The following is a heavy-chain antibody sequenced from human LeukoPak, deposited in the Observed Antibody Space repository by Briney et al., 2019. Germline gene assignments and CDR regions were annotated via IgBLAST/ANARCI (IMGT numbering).Heavy chain of an antibody. CDR2: ISAYNGNT. J-gene: IGHJ4*02. Sequence: GASVKVSCKASGHTFTSYGISWVRQAPGQGLEWLGWISAYNGNTNYAQKLQGRVTMTTDTYTSTAYMELRSLRSDDTAVYYCARVPYDAGPWYFDYGGQGTLVTVSS. D-gene: IGHD3-22*01. CDR1: GHTFTSYG. V-gene: IGHV1-18*01. CDR3: ARVPYDAGPWYFDY.